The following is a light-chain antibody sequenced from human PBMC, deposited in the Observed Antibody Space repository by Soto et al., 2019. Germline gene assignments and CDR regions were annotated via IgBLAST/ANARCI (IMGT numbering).Light chain of an antibody. Sequence: DIQMTQSPSTVSAYVGDSVTITCRASQSITTWLAWYQQRPGKAPKLLIYDASNLESGVPSRFSGSGSGTEFTLTISSLQPDDFATYYCQQYNSYQWTFGQGTKVDIK. CDR1: QSITTW. CDR3: QQYNSYQWT. CDR2: DAS. V-gene: IGKV1-5*01. J-gene: IGKJ1*01.